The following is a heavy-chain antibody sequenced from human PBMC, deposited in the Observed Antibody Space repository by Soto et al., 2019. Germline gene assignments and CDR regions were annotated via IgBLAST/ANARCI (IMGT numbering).Heavy chain of an antibody. V-gene: IGHV3-23*01. J-gene: IGHJ6*02. CDR3: AKATNFGVGLVYYYSYCMDG. Sequence: GGSLRLSCVASGFTFSSYALNWVRQAPGRGLEWVSAISGSGGTTYYADSVKGRFTISGDNSKSTLYLQMDSLRGEDTAVYYCAKATNFGVGLVYYYSYCMDGRCQGTTVTVSS. D-gene: IGHD3-3*01. CDR2: ISGSGGTT. CDR1: GFTFSSYA.